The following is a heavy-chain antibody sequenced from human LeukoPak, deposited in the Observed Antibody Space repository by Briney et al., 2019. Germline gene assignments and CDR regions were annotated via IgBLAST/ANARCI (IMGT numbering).Heavy chain of an antibody. CDR2: VLYNGRT. D-gene: IGHD1-26*01. V-gene: IGHV4-59*08. Sequence: PETLSLTCSVSGAPISPYYWVWIRQPPGKGLEWIGYVLYNGRTSYNPSLKSRVTISAGTSKNQFSLKMNSVTAADTAVYYCASGNYYQDYWGQGTVVTVSP. CDR3: ASGNYYQDY. CDR1: GAPISPYY. J-gene: IGHJ4*02.